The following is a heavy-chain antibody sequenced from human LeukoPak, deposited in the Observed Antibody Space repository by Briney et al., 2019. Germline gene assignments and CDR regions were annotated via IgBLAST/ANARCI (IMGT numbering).Heavy chain of an antibody. CDR2: IFHSGAT. J-gene: IGHJ4*02. D-gene: IGHD5-24*01. CDR3: ARHEEEDGYNAKTFDY. CDR1: GGSISSSTKY. Sequence: PSETLSLTCTVSGGSISSSTKYWGWVRQPPGKGLECIGSIFHSGATYYNPSLKSRVIISVDTSKNQFSLKLSSVTAADTAVYYCARHEEEDGYNAKTFDYWGQGTLVTVSS. V-gene: IGHV4-39*01.